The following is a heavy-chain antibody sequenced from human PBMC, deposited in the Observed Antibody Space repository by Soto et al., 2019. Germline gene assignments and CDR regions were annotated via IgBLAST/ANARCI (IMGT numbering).Heavy chain of an antibody. CDR3: ARERRAIVIPAHFDY. CDR1: GFTFSSYS. D-gene: IGHD4-4*01. V-gene: IGHV3-30-3*01. Sequence: QVQLVESGGGVVQPGGSLRLSCAASGFTFSSYSVHWVRQAPGKGLDWVAVISYDGGKKSYADSVKGRFTISRDNSKNILYLQMNNLTSEDTAVFFCARERRAIVIPAHFDYWGRGTLVTVSS. CDR2: ISYDGGKK. J-gene: IGHJ4*02.